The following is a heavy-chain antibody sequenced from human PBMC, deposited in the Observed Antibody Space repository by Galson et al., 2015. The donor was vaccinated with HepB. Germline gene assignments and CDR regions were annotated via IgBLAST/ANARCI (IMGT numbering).Heavy chain of an antibody. CDR2: FDSEYSET. CDR3: GGHFPRDYRRTPFFDF. CDR1: GYTLTDIS. V-gene: IGHV1-24*01. J-gene: IGHJ4*02. Sequence: SVKVSCKVSGYTLTDISIHWVRQTPGRGLEWIGGFDSEYSETAYAQKFQGRVIITEDPSTDEAYMELSSLRSEDTALYYCGGHFPRDYRRTPFFDFWGQGTLLTVSS. D-gene: IGHD4-11*01.